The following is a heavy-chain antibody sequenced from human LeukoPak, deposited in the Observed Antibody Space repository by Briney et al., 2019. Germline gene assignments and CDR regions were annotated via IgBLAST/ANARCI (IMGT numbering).Heavy chain of an antibody. CDR1: GGSISSGSYY. CDR3: ARAGVEYDTVPWFDP. D-gene: IGHD3-22*01. Sequence: SETLSLTCTVSGGSISSGSYYWSWIRQPPGKGLEWIGYIYYSGSTNYNPSLKSRVTISVDTSKNQFSLKLSSVTAADTAVYYCARAGVEYDTVPWFDPWGQGTLVTVSS. V-gene: IGHV4-61*01. CDR2: IYYSGST. J-gene: IGHJ5*02.